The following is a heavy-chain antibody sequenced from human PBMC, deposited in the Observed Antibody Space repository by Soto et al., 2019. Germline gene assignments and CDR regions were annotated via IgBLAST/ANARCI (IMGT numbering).Heavy chain of an antibody. CDR2: IYHSGST. CDR3: ARDGYDGSGSPYPAY. CDR1: GGSISSGGYS. V-gene: IGHV4-30-2*01. D-gene: IGHD3-10*01. Sequence: SATLALTCAVSGGSISSGGYSWSWIRQPPGKGLEWIGYIYHSGSTYYNPSLKSRVTISVDTSKRQFSLRLTSVTAADTAVYYCARDGYDGSGSPYPAYWGPGTQVTVSS. J-gene: IGHJ4*02.